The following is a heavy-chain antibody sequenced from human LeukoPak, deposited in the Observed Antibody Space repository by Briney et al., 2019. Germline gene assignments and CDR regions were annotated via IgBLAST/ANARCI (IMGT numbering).Heavy chain of an antibody. Sequence: GGSLRLSCAASGFTVSSNYMSWVRQAPRKGLEWVSVIYSGGSTYYADSVKGRFTISRDNSKNTLYLQMNSLRAEDTAVYYCARDLSPVVRASPMGYWGQETLVTVSS. CDR2: IYSGGST. CDR3: ARDLSPVVRASPMGY. V-gene: IGHV3-66*01. CDR1: GFTVSSNY. J-gene: IGHJ4*02. D-gene: IGHD3-10*01.